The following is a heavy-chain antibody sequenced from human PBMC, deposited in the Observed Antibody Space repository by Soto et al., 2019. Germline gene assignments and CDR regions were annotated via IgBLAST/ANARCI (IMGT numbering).Heavy chain of an antibody. V-gene: IGHV1-69*12. Sequence: QVQLVQSGAEVKKPGSSVKVSCKASGGTFSSYAISWVRQAPGQGLEWMGGIIPIFGTANYAQKLQGRVTITADESTSTAYMELISLRSEDTAGYYCARDRGIAAVFFDYSGQGTLVTVSS. J-gene: IGHJ4*02. CDR3: ARDRGIAAVFFDY. D-gene: IGHD6-13*01. CDR2: IIPIFGTA. CDR1: GGTFSSYA.